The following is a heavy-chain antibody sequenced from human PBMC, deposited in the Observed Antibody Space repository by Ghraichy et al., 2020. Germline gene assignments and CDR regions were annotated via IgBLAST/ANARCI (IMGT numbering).Heavy chain of an antibody. CDR1: GGSISSGSYY. V-gene: IGHV4-61*02. D-gene: IGHD3-10*01. Sequence: SLHISCTVSGGSISSGSYYWSWIRQPAGKGLEWIGRIYTSGSTNYNPSLKSRVTISVDTSKNQFSLKLSSVTAADTAVYYCARSGSNYYGSGSYHRALDYWGQGTLVTVSS. CDR3: ARSGSNYYGSGSYHRALDY. CDR2: IYTSGST. J-gene: IGHJ4*02.